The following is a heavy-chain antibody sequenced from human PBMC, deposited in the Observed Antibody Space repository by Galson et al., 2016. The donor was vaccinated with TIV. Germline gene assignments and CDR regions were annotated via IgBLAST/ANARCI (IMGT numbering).Heavy chain of an antibody. CDR2: MHESGSS. Sequence: ETLSLTCTVSGYSIASGYFWGWIRQPPGKGLEWLGNMHESGSSYYNPSLKSRLTISVDTSKNQFSLKLWSVTAADSAVYYCARDCTSTTCRIYYYGMDVWGQGTTVTVSS. J-gene: IGHJ6*02. CDR1: GYSIASGYF. V-gene: IGHV4-38-2*02. CDR3: ARDCTSTTCRIYYYGMDV. D-gene: IGHD2-2*01.